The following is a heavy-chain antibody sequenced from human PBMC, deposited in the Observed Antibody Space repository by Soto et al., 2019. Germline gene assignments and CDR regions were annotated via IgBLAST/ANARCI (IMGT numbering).Heavy chain of an antibody. V-gene: IGHV3-30-3*01. D-gene: IGHD1-26*01. CDR3: ARDGPTRMAMAAWDYYYGMDV. J-gene: IGHJ6*02. Sequence: GGSLRLSCAASGFTFSSYAMHWVRQAPGKGLEWVAVISYDGSNKYYADSVKGRFTISRDNSKNTLYLQMNSLRAEDTAVYYCARDGPTRMAMAAWDYYYGMDVWGQGTTVTVSS. CDR1: GFTFSSYA. CDR2: ISYDGSNK.